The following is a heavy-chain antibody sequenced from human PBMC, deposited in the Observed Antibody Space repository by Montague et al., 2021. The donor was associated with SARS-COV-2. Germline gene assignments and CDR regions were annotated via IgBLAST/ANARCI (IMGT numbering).Heavy chain of an antibody. Sequence: SLRLSCAASGFKFNDFEMNWVRQAPGKGPEWVSYISSRGNRVDYVDSVKGRFTISRDNAKNSLYLRMNNLRAEDTAIYYCARATTFLPSAGFYFDHWGQGTLVTVSS. D-gene: IGHD6-13*01. CDR2: ISSRGNRV. CDR1: GFKFNDFE. CDR3: ARATTFLPSAGFYFDH. J-gene: IGHJ4*02. V-gene: IGHV3-48*03.